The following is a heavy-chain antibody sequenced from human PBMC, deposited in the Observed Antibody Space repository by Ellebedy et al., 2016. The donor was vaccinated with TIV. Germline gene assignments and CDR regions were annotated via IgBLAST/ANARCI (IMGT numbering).Heavy chain of an antibody. J-gene: IGHJ4*02. D-gene: IGHD2-21*02. V-gene: IGHV4-39*01. CDR3: ARTDPWQPIDD. CDR2: VYYRGSP. CDR1: RFTFSSSSMH. Sequence: MPSETLSLTCAASRFTFSSSSMHWVRQPPGKGLEYIGSVYYRGSPYYNPSFKSRVTLSADTSKNQFSLNLRTVTAADTAVYYCARTDPWQPIDDWGQGILVSVSS.